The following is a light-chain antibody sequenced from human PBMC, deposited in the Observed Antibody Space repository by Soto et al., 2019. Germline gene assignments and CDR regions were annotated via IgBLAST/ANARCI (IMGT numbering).Light chain of an antibody. CDR1: SSDVGGYNY. CDR3: SSYTSSSTLI. CDR2: EVN. V-gene: IGLV2-14*01. Sequence: QSVLTQPASVSGSPGQSITISCTGTSSDVGGYNYVSWYQHHPDKAPKLIIHEVNNRPSGVSNRFSGSKSGNTASLTISGLQAEDEADYYCSSYTSSSTLIFGGGTKVTVL. J-gene: IGLJ2*01.